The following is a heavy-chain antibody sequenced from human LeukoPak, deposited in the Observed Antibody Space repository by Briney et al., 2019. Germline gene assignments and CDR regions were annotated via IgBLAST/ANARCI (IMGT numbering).Heavy chain of an antibody. J-gene: IGHJ4*02. CDR2: IWYDGSNK. CDR1: GFTFSSYA. V-gene: IGHV3-33*08. D-gene: IGHD1-26*01. CDR3: ARDEELFDY. Sequence: GGSLRLSCAASGFTFSSYAMSWVRQAPGKGLEWVAVIWYDGSNKYYADSVKGRFTISRDNSKNTLYLQMNSLRAEDTAVYYCARDEELFDYWGQGTLVTVSS.